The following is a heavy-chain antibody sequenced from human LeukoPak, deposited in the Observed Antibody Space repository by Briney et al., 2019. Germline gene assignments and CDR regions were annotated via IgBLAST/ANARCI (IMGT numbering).Heavy chain of an antibody. CDR3: TTLTTVTTERRVD. V-gene: IGHV3-15*01. Sequence: NPGGSLRLSCAASGFTFSNAWMSWVRQAPGKGLEWVGCIKSKTDGGTTDYAAPVKGRFTISRDDSKNTLYLQMNSLKTEDAAVYYCTTLTTVTTERRVDSGQGTLVTVYS. D-gene: IGHD4-17*01. CDR1: GFTFSNAW. J-gene: IGHJ4*02. CDR2: IKSKTDGGTT.